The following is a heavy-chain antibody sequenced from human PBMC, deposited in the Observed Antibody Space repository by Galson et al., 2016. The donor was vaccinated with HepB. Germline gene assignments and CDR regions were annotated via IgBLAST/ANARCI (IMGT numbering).Heavy chain of an antibody. CDR2: MYQSGST. D-gene: IGHD1-1*01. CDR1: GGSISSSEW. V-gene: IGHV4-4*02. Sequence: ETLSLTCAVSGGSISSSEWWSWVRQPPGKGLEWIGEMYQSGSTDYNPSLKSRVTISVDKSNNQFSLRLSSATAADTAVYYCARGSTGEYWDFDLWGRGTLVTVSS. CDR3: ARGSTGEYWDFDL. J-gene: IGHJ2*01.